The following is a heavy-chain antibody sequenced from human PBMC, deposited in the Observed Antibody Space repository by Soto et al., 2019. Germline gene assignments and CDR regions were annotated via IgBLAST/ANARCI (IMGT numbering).Heavy chain of an antibody. CDR2: IKSKTDGGTT. J-gene: IGHJ1*01. D-gene: IGHD2-15*01. CDR1: GFTFSNAW. CDR3: TTVLLVVVAAQKNHAEYFQH. V-gene: IGHV3-15*01. Sequence: GGSLRLSCAASGFTFSNAWMSWVRQAPGKGLEWVGRIKSKTDGGTTDYAAPVKGRFTISRDDSKNTLYLQMNSLKTEDTAVYYCTTVLLVVVAAQKNHAEYFQHWGQGTLVTVSS.